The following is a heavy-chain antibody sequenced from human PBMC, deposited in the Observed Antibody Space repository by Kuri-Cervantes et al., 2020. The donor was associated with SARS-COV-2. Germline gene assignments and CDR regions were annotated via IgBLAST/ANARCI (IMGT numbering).Heavy chain of an antibody. CDR3: ARAYGDYVFREGLDS. Sequence: GESLKISCAASGFSFTNFGIHWVRQAPDKGLEWVAFIRHDGSNKYYRDSVKGRFTISRDNSKNTLYLQMDSLRVEDTALYYCARAYGDYVFREGLDSWGQGTLVTVSS. CDR2: IRHDGSNK. J-gene: IGHJ4*02. D-gene: IGHD4-17*01. CDR1: GFSFTNFG. V-gene: IGHV3-30*02.